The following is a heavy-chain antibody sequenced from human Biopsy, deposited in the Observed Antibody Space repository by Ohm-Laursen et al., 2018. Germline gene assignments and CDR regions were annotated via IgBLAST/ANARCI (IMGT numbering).Heavy chain of an antibody. CDR3: VRGVDYYDPYHYYALDV. V-gene: IGHV4-34*01. D-gene: IGHD3-22*01. Sequence: SQTLSLTWAVSGGSISGYYWSWIRQPPGKGLEWIGEINHRGYTDYNASLKSRVTISVDTSKNQFSLKVRSVTAADTAVYYCVRGVDYYDPYHYYALDVWGQGTTVTVSS. J-gene: IGHJ6*02. CDR1: GGSISGYY. CDR2: INHRGYT.